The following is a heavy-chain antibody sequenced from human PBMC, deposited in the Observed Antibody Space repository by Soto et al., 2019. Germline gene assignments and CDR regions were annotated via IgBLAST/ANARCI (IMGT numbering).Heavy chain of an antibody. D-gene: IGHD2-15*01. CDR2: ISAYNGNT. CDR1: GYTFTSYG. V-gene: IGHV1-18*01. CDR3: ARIIDCSGGSCYLNWFDP. J-gene: IGHJ5*02. Sequence: ASVNVSCKASGYTFTSYGISWVRQAPGQGLEWMGWISAYNGNTNYAQKLQGRVTMTTDTSTSTAYMELRSLRSDDTAVYYCARIIDCSGGSCYLNWFDPWGQGTLVTVSS.